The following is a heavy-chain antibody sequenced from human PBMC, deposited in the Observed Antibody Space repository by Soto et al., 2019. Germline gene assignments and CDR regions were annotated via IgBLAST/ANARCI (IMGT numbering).Heavy chain of an antibody. CDR1: GGYFSGYY. J-gene: IGHJ3*02. CDR2: ISHSGTT. CDR3: ARGECSSVYCFTRCALEI. V-gene: IGHV4-34*01. Sequence: SETLSLTCAVYGGYFSGYYRTWIRQPPGTGLEWIGEISHSGTTNYKPSLTSRVTISADPSKKQFSLNLTSVTAADSGVYYCARGECSSVYCFTRCALEIRGQGTVVTVSS. D-gene: IGHD2-2*01.